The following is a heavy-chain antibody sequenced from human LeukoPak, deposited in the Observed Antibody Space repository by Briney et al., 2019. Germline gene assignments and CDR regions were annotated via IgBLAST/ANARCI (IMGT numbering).Heavy chain of an antibody. CDR2: IKHDGSEK. Sequence: GGSLRLSCAASGFTFSSYWRSWVRQAPGKGLEWVANIKHDGSEKYYVDSVKGRFTISRDNAKNSLYLQMNSLSAEDTAVYYCARDLVVPAAIRGYYYYGMDVWGQGTTVTVSS. V-gene: IGHV3-7*01. CDR1: GFTFSSYW. D-gene: IGHD2-2*02. J-gene: IGHJ6*02. CDR3: ARDLVVPAAIRGYYYYGMDV.